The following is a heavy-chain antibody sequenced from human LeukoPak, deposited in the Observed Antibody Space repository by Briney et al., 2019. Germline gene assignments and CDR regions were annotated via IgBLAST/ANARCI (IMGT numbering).Heavy chain of an antibody. CDR3: ARVDAVAGTYYYYGMDV. J-gene: IGHJ6*02. V-gene: IGHV1-2*02. CDR2: INPNSGGT. CDR1: GYTFTGYY. Sequence: GASVKVSCKASGYTFTGYYMHWVRQAPGQGLEWMGWINPNSGGTNYAQKFRGRVTMTRDTSISTAYMELSRLRSDDTAVYYCARVDAVAGTYYYYGMDVWGQGTTVTVSS. D-gene: IGHD6-19*01.